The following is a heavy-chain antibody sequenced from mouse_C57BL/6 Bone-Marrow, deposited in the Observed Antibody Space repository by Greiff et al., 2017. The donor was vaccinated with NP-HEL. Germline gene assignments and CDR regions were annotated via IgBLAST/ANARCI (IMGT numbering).Heavy chain of an antibody. CDR3: ARDYGRRSYYAMDY. V-gene: IGHV1-55*01. Sequence: QVQLQQPGAELVKPGASVKMSCNASGYTFTSYWITWVKQRPGQGLEWIGDIYPGSGSTNYNEKFKSKATLTVDTSSSTAYMQLSSLTSEDSAVYYCARDYGRRSYYAMDYWGQGTSVTVSS. CDR1: GYTFTSYW. J-gene: IGHJ4*01. CDR2: IYPGSGST. D-gene: IGHD1-1*01.